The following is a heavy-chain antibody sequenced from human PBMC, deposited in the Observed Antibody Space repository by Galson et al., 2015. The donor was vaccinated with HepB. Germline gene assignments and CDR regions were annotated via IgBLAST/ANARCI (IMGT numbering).Heavy chain of an antibody. Sequence: SLRLSCAASGFTFSGSAMHWVRQAPGKGLEWVGRIRRKANSYATAYAASVKGRFTISRDDSKNTAYLQMNSLKTEDTAVYYCTRLLSATVTNNWFDPWGQGTLVTVSS. J-gene: IGHJ5*02. CDR3: TRLLSATVTNNWFDP. CDR2: IRRKANSYAT. V-gene: IGHV3-73*01. D-gene: IGHD4-17*01. CDR1: GFTFSGSA.